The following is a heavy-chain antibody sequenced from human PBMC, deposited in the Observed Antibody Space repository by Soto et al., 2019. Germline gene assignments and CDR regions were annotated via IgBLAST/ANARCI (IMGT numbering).Heavy chain of an antibody. CDR1: GYTFTSYD. J-gene: IGHJ6*02. V-gene: IGHV1-8*01. CDR2: MNPNSGNT. D-gene: IGHD6-6*01. CDR3: ARLSSSGYYYGMDV. Sequence: ASVKVSCKASGYTFTSYDINWVRQATGQGLEWMGWMNPNSGNTGYAQKFQGGVTMTRNTSISTAYMEESSLRSEDTAVYYCARLSSSGYYYGMDVWGQGTTVTVSS.